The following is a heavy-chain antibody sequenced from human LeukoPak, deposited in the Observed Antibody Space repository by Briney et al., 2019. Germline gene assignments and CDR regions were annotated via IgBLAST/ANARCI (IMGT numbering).Heavy chain of an antibody. Sequence: PGNSLRLPCVVCGFMLSDHVFQWVRQSPDKTVEGVGLFVSDGKNHYYADSVQGRFTISRDNSKNTLFLQMNTLSTDDTALYFCARQMTTTRLLDSWGQGTLVTVSS. CDR1: GFMLSDHV. CDR3: ARQMTTTRLLDS. CDR2: FVSDGKNH. D-gene: IGHD1-1*01. J-gene: IGHJ4*02. V-gene: IGHV3-30*17.